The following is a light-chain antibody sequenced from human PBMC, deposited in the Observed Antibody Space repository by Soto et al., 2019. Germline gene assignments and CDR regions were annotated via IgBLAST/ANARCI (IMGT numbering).Light chain of an antibody. CDR1: QAIGDH. V-gene: IGKV1-17*03. CDR3: LHHYTYPLT. CDR2: AVS. J-gene: IGKJ4*01. Sequence: DIQMTQSPSALSASVGDTVTVTCRASQAIGDHLAWFQQQPGKVPQLLLYAVSTLHTGSPSIFSGCGAKTDFVLTITNLPPEFFVFYFGLHHYTYPLTFGGGT.